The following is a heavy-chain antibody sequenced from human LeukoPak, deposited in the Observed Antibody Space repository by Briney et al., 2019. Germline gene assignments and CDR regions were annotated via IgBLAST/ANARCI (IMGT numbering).Heavy chain of an antibody. CDR3: ARRRYYDGSGYLE. J-gene: IGHJ1*01. V-gene: IGHV4-39*01. Sequence: KPLETLSLTCSVSGDSISRSDSYWDWIRQPPGKGLEWIGTIYYSGRTYYSPSLNSRVTMSVDTSSNQFSLNLRSVTAADTAVYYCARRRYYDGSGYLEWGQGTLLSVSS. CDR1: GDSISRSDSY. CDR2: IYYSGRT. D-gene: IGHD3-22*01.